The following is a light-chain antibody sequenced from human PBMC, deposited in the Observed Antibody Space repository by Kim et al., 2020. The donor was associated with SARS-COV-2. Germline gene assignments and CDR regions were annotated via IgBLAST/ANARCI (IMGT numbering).Light chain of an antibody. CDR2: GTS. Sequence: EIVLTQSPVTVSLSPGDRASLSCRASHSVSSSYLAWYQQKPGQAPRLLIYGTSSRATGIPDRFSSSGSRTDFTLTISRLEPEDVAVYYCQQYGSSPLTFGGGTKVDI. V-gene: IGKV3-20*01. CDR1: HSVSSSY. CDR3: QQYGSSPLT. J-gene: IGKJ4*01.